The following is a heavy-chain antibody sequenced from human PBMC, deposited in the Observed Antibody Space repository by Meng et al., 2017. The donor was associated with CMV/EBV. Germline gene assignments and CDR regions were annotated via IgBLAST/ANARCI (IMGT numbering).Heavy chain of an antibody. CDR3: ARVRRATAYYGMDV. D-gene: IGHD5-24*01. J-gene: IGHJ6*02. CDR1: GYTLTELS. CDR2: FDPEDGET. Sequence: ASVKVSCKVSGYTLTELSMHWVRQAPGKGLEWMGGFDPEDGETIYAQKFQGRVTMTRNTSISTAYMELSSLRSEDTAVYYCARVRRATAYYGMDVWGQGTTVTVSS. V-gene: IGHV1-24*01.